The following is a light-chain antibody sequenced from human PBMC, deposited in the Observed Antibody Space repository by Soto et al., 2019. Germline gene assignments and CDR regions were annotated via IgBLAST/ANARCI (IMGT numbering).Light chain of an antibody. V-gene: IGLV1-47*01. J-gene: IGLJ1*01. CDR1: SSNIGSNY. CDR2: RNN. Sequence: VLTQPPSASGTPGQRVTISCSGSSSNIGSNYVYWYQQLPGTAPKLLIYRNNRRPSGVPARFSGSKSGTSASLAISGLRSEDEADYYCAAWDDSLSGYVFGTGTKVTVL. CDR3: AAWDDSLSGYV.